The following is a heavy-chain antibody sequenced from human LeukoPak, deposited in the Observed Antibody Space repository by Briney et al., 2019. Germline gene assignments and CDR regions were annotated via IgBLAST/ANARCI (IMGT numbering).Heavy chain of an antibody. V-gene: IGHV3-15*01. Sequence: MTGGSLRLSCAASGFTFSNAWMSWVRQAPGKGLEWVGRIKSKTDGGTTDYAAPVKGRFTISRDDSKNTLYLQMNSLKTEDTAVYYCTTRLVKSSGWYTRTGAFDIWGQGTMVTVSS. CDR3: TTRLVKSSGWYTRTGAFDI. D-gene: IGHD6-19*01. J-gene: IGHJ3*02. CDR2: IKSKTDGGTT. CDR1: GFTFSNAW.